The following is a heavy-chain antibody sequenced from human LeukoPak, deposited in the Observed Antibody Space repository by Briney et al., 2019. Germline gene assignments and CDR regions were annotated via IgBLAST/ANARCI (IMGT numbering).Heavy chain of an antibody. J-gene: IGHJ4*02. V-gene: IGHV1-2*02. CDR2: INPNSGGT. CDR3: VRIYCSGGSCYSFDY. Sequence: ASVKVSCKASGYTFTGYYIHWVRQAPGQGLEWMGWINPNSGGTNYAQKFQGRVTMTRDTSISTAYMELSRLRSDDTALYYCVRIYCSGGSCYSFDYWGQGTLVTVPS. CDR1: GYTFTGYY. D-gene: IGHD2-15*01.